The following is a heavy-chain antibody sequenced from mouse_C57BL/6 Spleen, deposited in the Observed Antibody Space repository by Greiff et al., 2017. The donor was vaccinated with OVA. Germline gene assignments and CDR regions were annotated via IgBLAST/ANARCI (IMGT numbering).Heavy chain of an antibody. J-gene: IGHJ1*03. CDR3: ARSLRSWYVDV. Sequence: QVQLQQPGAELVRPGTSVKLSCKASGYTFTSYWMHWVKQRPGQGLEWIGVIDPSDSYTNYNQKFKGKATLTVDTSSSTAYMQLSSLTSEDSAVYYCARSLRSWYVDVWGTGTTVTVSS. CDR2: IDPSDSYT. CDR1: GYTFTSYW. D-gene: IGHD2-12*01. V-gene: IGHV1-59*01.